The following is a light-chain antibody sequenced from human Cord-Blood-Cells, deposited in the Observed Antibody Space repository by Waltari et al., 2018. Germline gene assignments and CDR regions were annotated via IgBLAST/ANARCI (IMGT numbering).Light chain of an antibody. CDR1: SSYVGGSTH. Sequence: QSALTQPASVSGSPGQSITLSCTAPSSYVGGSTHVSWYQQHPGKAPKPSIYDVSNRPSGVSKRFAGSKSGNTASLNIPGLQAEDEADYYCSSYTSSSTVVFGGGTKLTVL. CDR2: DVS. V-gene: IGLV2-14*01. CDR3: SSYTSSSTVV. J-gene: IGLJ2*01.